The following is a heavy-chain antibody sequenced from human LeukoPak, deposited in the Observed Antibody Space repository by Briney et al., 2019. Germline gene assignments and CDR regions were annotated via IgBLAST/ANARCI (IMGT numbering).Heavy chain of an antibody. J-gene: IGHJ4*02. Sequence: KAGGSLRLSCAASGFAFSSYSMNWVRQAPGKGLEWVSSISSSSSYIYYADSVKGRFTISRDNAKNSLYLQMNSQRAEDTAVYYCARDLGGSGFDYWGQGTLVTVSS. CDR1: GFAFSSYS. CDR2: ISSSSSYI. D-gene: IGHD2-15*01. V-gene: IGHV3-21*01. CDR3: ARDLGGSGFDY.